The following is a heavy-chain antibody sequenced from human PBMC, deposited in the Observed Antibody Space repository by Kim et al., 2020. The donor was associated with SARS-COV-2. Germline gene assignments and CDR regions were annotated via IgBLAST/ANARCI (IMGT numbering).Heavy chain of an antibody. CDR3: AKDYLRGSGWYVPDY. Sequence: GGSLRLSCAASGFTFSSYAMSWVRQAPGKGLEWVSVIYSGGSSTYYADSVKGRFTISRDNSKNTLYLQMNSLRAEDTAVYYCAKDYLRGSGWYVPDYWGQGTLVTVSS. D-gene: IGHD6-19*01. CDR2: IYSGGSST. J-gene: IGHJ4*02. CDR1: GFTFSSYA. V-gene: IGHV3-23*03.